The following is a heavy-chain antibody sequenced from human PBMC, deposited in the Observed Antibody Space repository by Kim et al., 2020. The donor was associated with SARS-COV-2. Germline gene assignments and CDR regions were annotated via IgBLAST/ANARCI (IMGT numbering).Heavy chain of an antibody. CDR1: GGSISSSSYY. CDR3: ARLSGYYDSSGTFDY. CDR2: IYYSGST. J-gene: IGHJ4*02. Sequence: SETLSLTCTASGGSISSSSYYWGWIRQPPGKGLEWIGSIYYSGSTYYNPSLKSRVTISVDTSKNQFSLKLSSVTAADTAVYYCARLSGYYDSSGTFDYWGQGTLVTVSS. D-gene: IGHD3-22*01. V-gene: IGHV4-39*01.